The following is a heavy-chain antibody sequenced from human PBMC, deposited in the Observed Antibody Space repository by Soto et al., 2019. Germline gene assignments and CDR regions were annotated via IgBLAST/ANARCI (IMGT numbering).Heavy chain of an antibody. V-gene: IGHV3-11*06. CDR3: ARAQWELDY. Sequence: QVQLVESGGGLVKPGGSLRLSCAASGFTFSDYYMSWIRQAPGKGLEWVSFISTTGSFTNYADSLKGRFTISRDNAKNSLYLQINSLRGDDTAGYYCARAQWELDYWGQGTLVTVSS. J-gene: IGHJ4*02. CDR1: GFTFSDYY. CDR2: ISTTGSFT. D-gene: IGHD1-26*01.